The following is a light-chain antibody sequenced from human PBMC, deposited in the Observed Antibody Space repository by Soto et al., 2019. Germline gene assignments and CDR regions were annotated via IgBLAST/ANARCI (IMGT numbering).Light chain of an antibody. CDR1: SSDVGGYNY. Sequence: QSVLTQPASVSGSPGQSITISCTGTSSDVGGYNYVSWYQQHPGKAPKLMIYEVSNRPSGVSNRFSGSKSDNTASLTISGLQTEDEADYYCSLFTSISTYVFGTGTKVTVL. V-gene: IGLV2-14*01. CDR3: SLFTSISTYV. CDR2: EVS. J-gene: IGLJ1*01.